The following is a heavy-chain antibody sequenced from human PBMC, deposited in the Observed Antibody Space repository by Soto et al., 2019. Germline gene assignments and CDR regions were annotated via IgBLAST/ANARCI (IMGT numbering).Heavy chain of an antibody. Sequence: SETLSLTCTVSGGSISSSSYYWGWIRQPPGKGLEWIGSIYYSGSTYYNPSLKSRVTISVDTSKNQFSLKLSSVTAADTAVYYCATPAPSSSSQGDGYYYYGMDVWGQGTTVTVSS. CDR1: GGSISSSSYY. CDR3: ATPAPSSSSQGDGYYYYGMDV. V-gene: IGHV4-39*01. CDR2: IYYSGST. D-gene: IGHD6-6*01. J-gene: IGHJ6*02.